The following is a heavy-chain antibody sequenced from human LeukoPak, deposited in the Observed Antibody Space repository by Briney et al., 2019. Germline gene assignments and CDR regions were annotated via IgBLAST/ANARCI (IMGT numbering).Heavy chain of an antibody. D-gene: IGHD1-1*01. V-gene: IGHV4-30-4*08. Sequence: SETLSLTCTVSGGSTSSGDYYWSWIRQPPGKGLEWIGYIYYSGSTYYNPSLKSRVTISVDTSKNQFSLKLSSVTAADTAVYYCARVSNWNEVDWFDPWGQGTLVTVSS. CDR2: IYYSGST. J-gene: IGHJ5*02. CDR3: ARVSNWNEVDWFDP. CDR1: GGSTSSGDYY.